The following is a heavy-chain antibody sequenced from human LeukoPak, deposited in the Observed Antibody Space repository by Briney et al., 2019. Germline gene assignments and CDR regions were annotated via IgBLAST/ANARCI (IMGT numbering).Heavy chain of an antibody. Sequence: GGSLRLSCAASGFTFSSYSMNWVRQAPGKGLEWVSSISSSSSYIYYADSVKGRFTISRDNAKNSLYLQMNSLRAEDTVVFYWAREAYDILTGYYPGYFDLWGRGTLVTVSS. J-gene: IGHJ2*01. D-gene: IGHD3-9*01. V-gene: IGHV3-21*01. CDR1: GFTFSSYS. CDR3: AREAYDILTGYYPGYFDL. CDR2: ISSSSSYI.